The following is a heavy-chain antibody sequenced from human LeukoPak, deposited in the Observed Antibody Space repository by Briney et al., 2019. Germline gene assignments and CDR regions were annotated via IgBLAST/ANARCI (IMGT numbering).Heavy chain of an antibody. J-gene: IGHJ4*02. D-gene: IGHD4/OR15-4a*01. V-gene: IGHV4-34*01. CDR3: ARHYGPMAHFDY. CDR2: IYYSGST. Sequence: SETLSLTCAVYGGSFSGSYWSWIRQPPGRGLEWIGTIYYSGSTYYSPSLKSRVTISVDTSKNQFSLKLISVTAADTAVYYCARHYGPMAHFDYWGQGTLVTVSS. CDR1: GGSFSGSY.